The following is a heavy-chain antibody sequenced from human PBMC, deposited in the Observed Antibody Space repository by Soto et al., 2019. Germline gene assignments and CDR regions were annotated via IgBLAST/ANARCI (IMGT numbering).Heavy chain of an antibody. CDR2: ISGSGGST. V-gene: IGHV3-23*01. CDR1: GFTFSRCG. Sequence: EVQLLESGGGLVQPGGSLRLSWAASGFTFSRCGMSWVRQAPGKGLEWVSVISGSGGSTYYADSVKGRFTISRDNSKNTLYLQMNSMRAEDTAVYYCAKDPHGDYLLNWFDPWGQGTLVTVSP. J-gene: IGHJ5*02. CDR3: AKDPHGDYLLNWFDP. D-gene: IGHD4-17*01.